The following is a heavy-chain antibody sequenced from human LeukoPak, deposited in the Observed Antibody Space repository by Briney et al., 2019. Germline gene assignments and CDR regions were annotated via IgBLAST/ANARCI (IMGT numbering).Heavy chain of an antibody. CDR3: ASVCSSTSCYTGDAFDI. J-gene: IGHJ3*02. CDR1: GGSFSDYY. D-gene: IGHD2-2*02. CDR2: INHSGST. Sequence: SETLSLTCAVYGGSFSDYYWSWIRQPPGKGLEWIGEINHSGSTNYNPSLKSRVTISVDTSKNQFSLRLSSVTAADTAVYYCASVCSSTSCYTGDAFDIWGQGTMVTVSS. V-gene: IGHV4-34*01.